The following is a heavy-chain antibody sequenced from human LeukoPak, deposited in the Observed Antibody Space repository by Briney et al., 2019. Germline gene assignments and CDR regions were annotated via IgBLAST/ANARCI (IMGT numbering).Heavy chain of an antibody. CDR2: ISAYNGNT. D-gene: IGHD3-10*01. CDR1: GYTFTSYG. V-gene: IGHV1-18*01. J-gene: IGHJ6*03. Sequence: ASVKVSCKASGYTFTSYGISWVRQAPGHGLEWMGWISAYNGNTNYAQKLQGRVTMTTDTSTSTAYMELRSLRSDDTAVYYCARVRGYYYGSGSYLGHYYYMDVWGKGTMVTVSS. CDR3: ARVRGYYYGSGSYLGHYYYMDV.